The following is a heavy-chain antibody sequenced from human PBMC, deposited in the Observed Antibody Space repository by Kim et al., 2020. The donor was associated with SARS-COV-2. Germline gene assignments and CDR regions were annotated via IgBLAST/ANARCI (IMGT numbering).Heavy chain of an antibody. D-gene: IGHD6-13*01. CDR3: AKGLSGIAAAGTNY. V-gene: IGHV3-23*01. J-gene: IGHJ4*02. Sequence: ADSVKGRFTISRDNSKNTLYLQMNSLRAEDTAVYYCAKGLSGIAAAGTNYWGQGTLVTVSS.